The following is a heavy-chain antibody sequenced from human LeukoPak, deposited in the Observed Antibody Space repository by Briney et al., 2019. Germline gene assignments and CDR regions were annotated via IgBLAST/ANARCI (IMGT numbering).Heavy chain of an antibody. D-gene: IGHD2-2*02. Sequence: GGSLRLSGAASGFTFSSYSMNWVRQAPGKGLEWVSSISSSSSYIYYADSVKGRFTISRDNAKNSLYLQMNSLRAEDTAVYYCARDLRHIVVVPAAIRGSRHAFDIWGQGTMVTVSS. V-gene: IGHV3-21*01. CDR2: ISSSSSYI. J-gene: IGHJ3*02. CDR3: ARDLRHIVVVPAAIRGSRHAFDI. CDR1: GFTFSSYS.